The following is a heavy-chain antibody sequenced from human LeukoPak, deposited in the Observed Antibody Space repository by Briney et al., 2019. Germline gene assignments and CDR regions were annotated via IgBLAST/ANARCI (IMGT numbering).Heavy chain of an antibody. CDR1: GGSFSGYY. CDR2: INHSGST. Sequence: PSETLSLTCAVYGGSFSGYYWSWIRQPPGKGLEWIGEINHSGSTNYNPSLKSRVTISVDTSKNQFSLKLSSVTAADTAVYYCARNHSGYDWGIDYWGQGTLVTVSS. CDR3: ARNHSGYDWGIDY. V-gene: IGHV4-34*01. D-gene: IGHD5-12*01. J-gene: IGHJ4*02.